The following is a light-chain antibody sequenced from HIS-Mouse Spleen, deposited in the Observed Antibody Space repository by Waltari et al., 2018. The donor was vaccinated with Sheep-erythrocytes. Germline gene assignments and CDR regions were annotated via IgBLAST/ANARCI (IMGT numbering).Light chain of an antibody. CDR3: CSYAGSSTPWV. CDR2: EGS. J-gene: IGLJ3*02. CDR1: SSDVGSYNL. V-gene: IGLV2-23*01. Sequence: QSALTQPASVSGSPAQSITISCTGTSSDVGSYNLVSWYQQHPGKAPKPMIYEGSNRPSGVSNRFSGSKSGNTASLTISGLQAEDEADYYCCSYAGSSTPWVFGGGTKLTVL.